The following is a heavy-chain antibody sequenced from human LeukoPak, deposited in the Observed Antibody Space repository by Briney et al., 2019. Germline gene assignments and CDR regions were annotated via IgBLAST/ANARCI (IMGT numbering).Heavy chain of an antibody. CDR1: GFTFSMCA. Sequence: GGSLRLSCAASGFTFSMCAMHWVRQAPGKGMEWVAVISYDGSNKYNADSVKGRFTISRDNSKNTLYLQMNSLRAEDTAVYYCAKDVLDGSYFDYWGQGTLVTVSS. CDR2: ISYDGSNK. CDR3: AKDVLDGSYFDY. J-gene: IGHJ4*02. D-gene: IGHD1-26*01. V-gene: IGHV3-30-3*01.